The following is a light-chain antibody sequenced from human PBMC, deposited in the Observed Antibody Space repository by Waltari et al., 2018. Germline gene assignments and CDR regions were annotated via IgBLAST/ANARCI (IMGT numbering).Light chain of an antibody. CDR2: DAS. J-gene: IGKJ2*01. Sequence: EIVLTQSPATLSLSPGERATLSCRASQNIGTYFAWYQQKPGQAPRLLMSDASHRASGTPVRISGSASGTDFTLAISSLEPEDFAVYYCQHRSARPMYTFGQGTKLEIK. CDR3: QHRSARPMYT. V-gene: IGKV3-11*01. CDR1: QNIGTY.